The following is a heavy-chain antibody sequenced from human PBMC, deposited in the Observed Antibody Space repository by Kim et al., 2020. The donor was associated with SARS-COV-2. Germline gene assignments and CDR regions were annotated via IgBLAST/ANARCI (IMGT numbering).Heavy chain of an antibody. V-gene: IGHV5-51*03. J-gene: IGHJ4*02. CDR2: IYPADSDA. CDR3: TRLGATTAPYYFYF. CDR1: GYRFTTYW. Sequence: GESLKISCKGTGYRFTTYWIAWVRQMPGKGLEWMGIIYPADSDARYSPSFQGQVTISADKSISTAYLQWNSLKASDTAIYFCTRLGATTAPYYFYFWGQGTLVTFSS. D-gene: IGHD3-16*01.